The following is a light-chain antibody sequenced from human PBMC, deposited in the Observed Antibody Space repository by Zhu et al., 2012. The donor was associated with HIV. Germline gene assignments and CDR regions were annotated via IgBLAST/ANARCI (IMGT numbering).Light chain of an antibody. CDR3: QQYINWPYT. Sequence: EIVMTQSPATLSVSPGERATLSCRASESIKNNLVWYQQKSGQAPRLLISGASIRAAGIPARFSGSGSGTEFTLTISSMQSEDFAVYYCQQYINWPYTFGQGTRLDIK. CDR1: ESIKNN. J-gene: IGKJ2*01. CDR2: GAS. V-gene: IGKV3-15*01.